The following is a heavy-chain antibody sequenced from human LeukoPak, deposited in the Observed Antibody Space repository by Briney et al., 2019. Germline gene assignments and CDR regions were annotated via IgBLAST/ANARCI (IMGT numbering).Heavy chain of an antibody. Sequence: PGGSLRLSCAASGFIVSSKYMSWVRQAPGKGLEWVSVIYSGGSTYYAASVEGRFTISRGNSKNTVYLQMNNLKVDDTAVYYCARAGPIDYWGQGTLVTVSS. CDR1: GFIVSSKY. CDR2: IYSGGST. V-gene: IGHV3-53*01. J-gene: IGHJ4*02. CDR3: ARAGPIDY.